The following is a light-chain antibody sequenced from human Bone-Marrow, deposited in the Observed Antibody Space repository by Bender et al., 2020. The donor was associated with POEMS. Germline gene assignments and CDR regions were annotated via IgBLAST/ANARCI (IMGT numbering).Light chain of an antibody. Sequence: QSALTQPASVSGSPGQSITISCSGTSSDVGSYNFVSWYQQHAGEAPKLMIHDVTHRPSGVSNRFSGSKSGNTASLTISGLQAEDEADYYCSSYTTITTVIFGGGTKLTVL. CDR2: DVT. CDR3: SSYTTITTVI. CDR1: SSDVGSYNF. J-gene: IGLJ2*01. V-gene: IGLV2-14*03.